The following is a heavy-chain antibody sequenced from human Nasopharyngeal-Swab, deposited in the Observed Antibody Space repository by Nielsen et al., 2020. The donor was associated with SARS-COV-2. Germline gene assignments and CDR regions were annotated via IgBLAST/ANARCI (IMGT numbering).Heavy chain of an antibody. V-gene: IGHV4-59*01. J-gene: IGHJ6*02. D-gene: IGHD2-2*01. CDR3: ARDDIVVVPAAPFSYYYYGMDV. CDR1: GGSISSYY. CDR2: IYYSGST. Sequence: SETLSLTCTVSGGSISSYYWSWIRQPPGKGLEWIGYIYYSGSTNYNPSLKSRVTISVDTSKNQFPLKLSSVTAADTAVYYCARDDIVVVPAAPFSYYYYGMDVWGQGTTVTVSS.